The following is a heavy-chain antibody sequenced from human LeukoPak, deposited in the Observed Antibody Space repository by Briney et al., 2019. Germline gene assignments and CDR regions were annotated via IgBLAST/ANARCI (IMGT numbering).Heavy chain of an antibody. D-gene: IGHD3-10*01. CDR3: ATAKSITMVRGPVDY. CDR1: GYTLTELS. CDR2: FDPEDGET. V-gene: IGHV1-24*01. J-gene: IGHJ4*02. Sequence: ASAKVSCKVSGYTLTELSMHWVRQAPGKGLEWMGGFDPEDGETIYAQKFKGRVTMTEDTSTDTAYMELSNLRSEDTAVYYCATAKSITMVRGPVDYWGQGTLVTVSS.